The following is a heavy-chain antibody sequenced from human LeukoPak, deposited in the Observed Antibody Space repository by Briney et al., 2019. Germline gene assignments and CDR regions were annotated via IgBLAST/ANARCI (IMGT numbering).Heavy chain of an antibody. J-gene: IGHJ4*02. CDR2: ISYDGSNK. CDR1: GFTFSSYG. CDR3: AKDACSSTSCYFDY. V-gene: IGHV3-30*18. D-gene: IGHD2-2*01. Sequence: GGSLRLSCAASGFTFSSYGMHWVRQAPGKGLEWVVVISYDGSNKYYADSVKGRFTFSRDNSKNTLYLQMNSLRAEDTAVYYCAKDACSSTSCYFDYWGQGTLVTVSS.